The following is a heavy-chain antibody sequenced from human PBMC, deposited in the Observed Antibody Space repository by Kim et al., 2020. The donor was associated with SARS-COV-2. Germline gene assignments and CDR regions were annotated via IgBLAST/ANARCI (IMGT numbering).Heavy chain of an antibody. J-gene: IGHJ4*02. V-gene: IGHV4-59*01. CDR3: AIQDCGGDCHVDY. Sequence: SETLSLTCTVSGGSISSYYWSWIRQPPGKGLEWIGYIYYSGSTNYNPSLKSRVTISVDTSKNQFSLKLSSVTAADTAVYYCAIQDCGGDCHVDYWGQGTLVTVS. CDR2: IYYSGST. D-gene: IGHD2-21*02. CDR1: GGSISSYY.